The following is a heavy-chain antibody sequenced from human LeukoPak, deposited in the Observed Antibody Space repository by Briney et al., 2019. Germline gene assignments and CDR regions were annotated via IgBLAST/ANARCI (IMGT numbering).Heavy chain of an antibody. CDR1: GFNFSNFG. J-gene: IGHJ4*02. D-gene: IGHD3-16*01. CDR3: ARDPFWRSSPRWFDY. Sequence: GGSLRLSCAASGFNFSNFGMTWVRQAPGQGLEWVSSISGVHNYIYYADSVRGRFTISRDNDKKSVFLQMNDLRAEDTALYYCARDPFWRSSPRWFDYWGQGARVTVSS. CDR2: ISGVHNYI. V-gene: IGHV3-21*01.